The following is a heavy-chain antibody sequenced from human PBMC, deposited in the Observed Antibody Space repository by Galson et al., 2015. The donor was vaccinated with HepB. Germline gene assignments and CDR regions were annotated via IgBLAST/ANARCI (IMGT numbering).Heavy chain of an antibody. D-gene: IGHD2-8*01. V-gene: IGHV3-53*04. J-gene: IGHJ6*02. CDR1: GFTVSSNY. CDR2: IYSGGST. CDR3: ARDGPLRDYYGMDV. Sequence: SLRLSCAASGFTVSSNYMSWVRQAPGKGLEWVSVIYSGGSTYYADSVKGRFTISRHNSKNTLYLQMNSLRAEDTAMYYCARDGPLRDYYGMDVWGQGTTVTVSS.